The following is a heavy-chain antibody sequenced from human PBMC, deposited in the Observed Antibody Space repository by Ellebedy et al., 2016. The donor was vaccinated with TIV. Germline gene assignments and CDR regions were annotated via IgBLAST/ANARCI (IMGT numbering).Heavy chain of an antibody. Sequence: GGSLRLSXAASGFTFSSYGMHWVRQAPGKGLEWVAVISYDGSNKYYADSVKGRFTISRDNSKNTLYLQMNSLRAEDTAVYYCAKDLHGDYEVYYYYYGMDVWGQGTTVTVSS. V-gene: IGHV3-30*18. CDR3: AKDLHGDYEVYYYYYGMDV. D-gene: IGHD4-17*01. CDR1: GFTFSSYG. J-gene: IGHJ6*02. CDR2: ISYDGSNK.